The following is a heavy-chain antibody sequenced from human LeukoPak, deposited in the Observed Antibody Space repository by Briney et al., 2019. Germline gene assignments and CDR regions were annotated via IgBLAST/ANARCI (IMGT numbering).Heavy chain of an antibody. D-gene: IGHD6-6*01. CDR1: GGSISSGDYY. CDR2: IYYSGST. V-gene: IGHV4-30-4*01. Sequence: SQTLSLTCTVSGGSISSGDYYWSWIRQPPGKGLEWIGYIYYSGSTYYNPSLKSRVTISVDTSKNQFSLKLSSVTAADTAVYYCARVGDSSSSAGPFHFDIWGQGTMVTVSS. CDR3: ARVGDSSSSAGPFHFDI. J-gene: IGHJ3*02.